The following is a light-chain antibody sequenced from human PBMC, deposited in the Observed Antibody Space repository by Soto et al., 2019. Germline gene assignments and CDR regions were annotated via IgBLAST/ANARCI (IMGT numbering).Light chain of an antibody. CDR1: RSNIGAGYD. V-gene: IGLV1-40*01. CDR3: QSYDSSLSCYV. CDR2: GNS. J-gene: IGLJ1*01. Sequence: HSVLSPPPPVSGAPGQRVTISCTRSRSNIGAGYDVHWYQQLPGTAPKLLIYGNSNCPACVTDRLSGSKSDTSASLAITWLQAEDEADYSSQSYDSSLSCYVFGTGTKVTVL.